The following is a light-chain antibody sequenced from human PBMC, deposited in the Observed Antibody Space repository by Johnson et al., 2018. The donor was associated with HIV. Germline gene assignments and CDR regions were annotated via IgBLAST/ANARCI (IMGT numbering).Light chain of an antibody. J-gene: IGLJ1*01. Sequence: SVLTQPPSVSAAPGQKVTISCSGSSSNIGNNYVSWYQQLPGTAPKLLIYDNNKRPSGIPARFSVSKSGTSATLGITGLQTGDEADYYCGTWDSSLSAGVFGTGTKVTVL. CDR3: GTWDSSLSAGV. V-gene: IGLV1-51*01. CDR2: DNN. CDR1: SSNIGNNY.